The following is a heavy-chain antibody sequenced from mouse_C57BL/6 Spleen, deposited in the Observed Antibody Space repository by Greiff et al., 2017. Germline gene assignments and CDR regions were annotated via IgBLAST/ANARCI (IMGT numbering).Heavy chain of an antibody. V-gene: IGHV1-82*01. CDR1: GYAFSSSW. J-gene: IGHJ2*01. CDR3: AREGYDYDPLFDY. CDR2: IYPGDGDT. D-gene: IGHD2-4*01. Sequence: VQLQQSGPELVKPGASVKISCKASGYAFSSSWMNWVKQRPGKGLEWIGRIYPGDGDTNYNGKFKGKATLTADKSSSTAYMQLSSLTSEDSAVYFCAREGYDYDPLFDYWGQGTTLTVSS.